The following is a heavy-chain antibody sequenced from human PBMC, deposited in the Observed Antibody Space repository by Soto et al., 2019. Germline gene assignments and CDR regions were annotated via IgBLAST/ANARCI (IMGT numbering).Heavy chain of an antibody. CDR1: GYTLTELS. CDR2: FDPEDGET. CDR3: ATGIYDYIWGSYRYTYGYFQH. J-gene: IGHJ1*01. D-gene: IGHD3-16*02. V-gene: IGHV1-24*01. Sequence: ASVKVSCKVSGYTLTELSMHWVRQAPGKGLEWMGGFDPEDGETIYAQKFQGRVTMTEDTSTDTAYMELSSLRSEDTAVYYCATGIYDYIWGSYRYTYGYFQHWGQGTLVTVSS.